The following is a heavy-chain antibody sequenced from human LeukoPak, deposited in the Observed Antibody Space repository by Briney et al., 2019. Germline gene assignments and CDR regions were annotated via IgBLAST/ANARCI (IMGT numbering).Heavy chain of an antibody. CDR1: GFTFSSYA. D-gene: IGHD3-22*01. Sequence: PGGSLRLSCAASGFTFSSYAMSWVRQAPGKGLEWVSAISGSGGSTYYADSVKGRFTISRDNSKNTLYLQMNSLRAEDTAAYYCASYYDSSGTYFDYWGQGTLVTVSS. V-gene: IGHV3-23*01. CDR2: ISGSGGST. J-gene: IGHJ4*02. CDR3: ASYYDSSGTYFDY.